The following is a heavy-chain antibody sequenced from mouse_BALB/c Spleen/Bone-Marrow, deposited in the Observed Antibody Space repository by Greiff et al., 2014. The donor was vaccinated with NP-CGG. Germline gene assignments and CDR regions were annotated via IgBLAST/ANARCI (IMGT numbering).Heavy chain of an antibody. Sequence: VQLKESGPELVRPGASVKISCKASGYTFTDYNIYWVKQSHGKSLEWIGYIYPYSGGTGYNQKFKSKATLTVDNSSTTAYMELRSLTSEDSAVYYCARGNWDFAYWGQGTLATVST. V-gene: IGHV1S29*02. CDR3: ARGNWDFAY. J-gene: IGHJ3*01. CDR1: GYTFTDYN. CDR2: IYPYSGGT. D-gene: IGHD4-1*01.